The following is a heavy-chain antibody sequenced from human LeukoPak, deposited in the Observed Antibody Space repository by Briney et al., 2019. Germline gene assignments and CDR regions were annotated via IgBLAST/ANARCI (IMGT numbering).Heavy chain of an antibody. Sequence: SVKVSCKASGGTFSSYAISWVRQAPGQGLEWMGRIIPILGIANYAQKFQGRVTITADKSTSTAYMELSSLRSEDTAVYYCARAEALYSSSLSRPRYYYYMDVWGKGTTVTVSS. CDR1: GGTFSSYA. V-gene: IGHV1-69*04. CDR3: ARAEALYSSSLSRPRYYYYMDV. J-gene: IGHJ6*03. CDR2: IIPILGIA. D-gene: IGHD6-13*01.